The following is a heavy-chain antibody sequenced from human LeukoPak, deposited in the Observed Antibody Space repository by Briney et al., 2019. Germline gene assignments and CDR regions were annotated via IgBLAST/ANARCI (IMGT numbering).Heavy chain of an antibody. J-gene: IGHJ4*02. CDR1: GFTFSSYS. CDR3: ARGGDEWDRDPDY. D-gene: IGHD1-26*01. CDR2: ISSSSSYI. Sequence: GGSLRLSCAASGFTFSSYSMNWVRRAPGKGLEWVSSISSSSSYIYYADSVKGRFTISRDNAKNSLYLQMNSLRAEDTAVYYCARGGDEWDRDPDYWGQGTLVTVSS. V-gene: IGHV3-21*01.